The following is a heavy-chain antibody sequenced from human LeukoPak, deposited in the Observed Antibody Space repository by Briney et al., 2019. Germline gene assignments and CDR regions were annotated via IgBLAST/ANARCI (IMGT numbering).Heavy chain of an antibody. D-gene: IGHD3-9*01. V-gene: IGHV3-30*18. CDR3: AKLTENDAFDI. CDR1: GFTFSSYG. CDR2: ISYDGSNK. J-gene: IGHJ3*02. Sequence: GGSLRLSCAASGFTFSSYGMHWVRQAPGKGLEWVAVISYDGSNKYYADSVKGRFTISRDNSKNTLYLQMDSLRAEDTAVYYCAKLTENDAFDIWGQGTMVTVSS.